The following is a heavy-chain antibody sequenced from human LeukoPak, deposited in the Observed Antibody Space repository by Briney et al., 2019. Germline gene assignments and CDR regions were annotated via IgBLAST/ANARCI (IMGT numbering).Heavy chain of an antibody. Sequence: SETLSLTCTVSGGSISSSSYYWGWIRQSPGKGLEWIGSIYYSGSTYYNPSHKSRVTISVDTSKNQFFLKLSSVTAADTAVYYCARHKPHGSGTYLNPFYFDYWGQGTLVTVSS. J-gene: IGHJ4*02. CDR3: ARHKPHGSGTYLNPFYFDY. CDR1: GGSISSSSYY. D-gene: IGHD3-10*01. CDR2: IYYSGST. V-gene: IGHV4-39*01.